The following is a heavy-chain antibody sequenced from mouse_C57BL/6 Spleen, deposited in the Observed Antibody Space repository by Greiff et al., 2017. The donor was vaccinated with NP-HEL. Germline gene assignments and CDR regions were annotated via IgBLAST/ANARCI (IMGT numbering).Heavy chain of an antibody. V-gene: IGHV5-9-1*02. CDR3: TRDGGDYDGAGYFDY. D-gene: IGHD2-4*01. Sequence: DVMLVESGEGLVKPGGSLKLSCAASGFTFSSYAMSWVRQTPEKRLEWVAYISSGGDYIYYADTVKGRFTISRDNARNTLYLQMSSLKSEDTAMYYCTRDGGDYDGAGYFDYWGQGTTLTVSS. CDR1: GFTFSSYA. J-gene: IGHJ2*01. CDR2: ISSGGDYI.